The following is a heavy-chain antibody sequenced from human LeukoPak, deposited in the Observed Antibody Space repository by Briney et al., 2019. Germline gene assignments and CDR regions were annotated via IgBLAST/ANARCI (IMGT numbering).Heavy chain of an antibody. CDR3: AKESLGYCSGGSCPTTYYYYYMDV. J-gene: IGHJ6*03. V-gene: IGHV4-59*11. Sequence: SETLSLTCTVSGGSISSRYWSWIRQPPGKGLEWIGYIYYSGSTNYNPSLKSRVTISVDTSKNQFSLKLSSVTAADTAVYYCAKESLGYCSGGSCPTTYYYYYMDVWGKGTTVTVSS. CDR2: IYYSGST. D-gene: IGHD2-15*01. CDR1: GGSISSRY.